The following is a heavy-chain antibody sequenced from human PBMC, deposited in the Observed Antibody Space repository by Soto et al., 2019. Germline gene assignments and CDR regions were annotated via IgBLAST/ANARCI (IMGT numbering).Heavy chain of an antibody. D-gene: IGHD2-8*02. Sequence: SETLSLTCAVYGGSFSGYYLTWLRPPPGTGLEWIGEINHSGSTNYNPSLKSRVTISVDTSKNQFSLKLTSVTAADTAVYYCARDKITGLFDYWGQGTLVTVSS. CDR1: GGSFSGYY. V-gene: IGHV4-34*01. CDR2: INHSGST. CDR3: ARDKITGLFDY. J-gene: IGHJ4*02.